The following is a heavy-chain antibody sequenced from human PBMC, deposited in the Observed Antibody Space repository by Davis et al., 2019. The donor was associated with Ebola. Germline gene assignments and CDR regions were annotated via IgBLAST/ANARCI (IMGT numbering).Heavy chain of an antibody. V-gene: IGHV3-30-3*01. J-gene: IGHJ4*02. CDR2: ISYDGSNK. Sequence: GESLKISCAASGFTFSSYAMHWVRQAPGKGLEWVAVISYDGSNKYYADSVKGRFTISRDNSKNTLYLQMNSLRAEDTAVYYCARAAYCSSTSCYYYFDYWGQGTLVTVSS. CDR3: ARAAYCSSTSCYYYFDY. D-gene: IGHD2-2*01. CDR1: GFTFSSYA.